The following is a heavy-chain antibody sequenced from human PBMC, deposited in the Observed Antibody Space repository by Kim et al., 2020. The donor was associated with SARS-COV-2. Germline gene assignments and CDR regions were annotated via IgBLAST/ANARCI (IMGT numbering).Heavy chain of an antibody. V-gene: IGHV3-23*01. CDR3: ARGISYAMDV. CDR1: GFTFSSYA. CDR2: VTGSGGST. Sequence: GGSLRLSCAASGFTFSSYAMRWVRQAPGKGLEWVSTVTGSGGSTYYGDSVKGRFTISGDNSRNTLYLQMNSLRAEDTALYYCARGISYAMDVWGQGTTVTVSS. J-gene: IGHJ6*02.